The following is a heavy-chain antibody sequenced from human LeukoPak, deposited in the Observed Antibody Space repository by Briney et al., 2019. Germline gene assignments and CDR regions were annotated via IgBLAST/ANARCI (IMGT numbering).Heavy chain of an antibody. CDR3: AVVPAAMSVGFGC. CDR2: IKQDGSEK. D-gene: IGHD2-2*01. J-gene: IGHJ5*01. CDR1: GFTFSSYW. Sequence: GGSLRLSCAASGFTFSSYWMCWVRQAPGKGLEWVANIKQDGSEKYYVDSVKGRFTISRDNAKNSLYLQMNSLRAEDTAVYYCAVVPAAMSVGFGCWGQGTLVTVSS. V-gene: IGHV3-7*01.